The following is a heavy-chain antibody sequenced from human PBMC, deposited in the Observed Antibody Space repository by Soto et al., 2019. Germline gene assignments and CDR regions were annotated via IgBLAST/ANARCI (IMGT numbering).Heavy chain of an antibody. Sequence: QVQLVQSGAEVKKPGSSVKVSCKASGGTFSTSSINWVRQAPGQRPEWMGNILPIFGTADYAQKFQDRVTXSADKSTNTAYMELRSLFSEDTAVYYCARGHEYGGNSEAFEMWGQGTVVTVSS. V-gene: IGHV1-69*14. CDR2: ILPIFGTA. CDR1: GGTFSTSS. D-gene: IGHD4-17*01. J-gene: IGHJ3*02. CDR3: ARGHEYGGNSEAFEM.